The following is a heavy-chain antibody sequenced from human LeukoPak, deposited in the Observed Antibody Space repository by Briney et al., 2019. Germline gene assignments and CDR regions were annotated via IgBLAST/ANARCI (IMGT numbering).Heavy chain of an antibody. V-gene: IGHV3-74*01. CDR3: ARVRRDAFDI. Sequence: GGSLRLSCAASGFTFSSYWMHWVRQAPGKGVVWVSRINSDGSSTSYADSVKGRFTISRDNAKNTLHLQMNSLRAEDTAVYYCARVRRDAFDIWGQGTMVTVSS. J-gene: IGHJ3*02. CDR1: GFTFSSYW. CDR2: INSDGSST.